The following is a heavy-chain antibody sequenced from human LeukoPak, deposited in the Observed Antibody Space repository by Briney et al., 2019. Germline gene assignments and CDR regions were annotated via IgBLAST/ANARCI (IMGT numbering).Heavy chain of an antibody. Sequence: GGSLRLSCAASGFTFSSYWMSWVRQAPGKGLEWVANIKQDGSEKYYVDSVKGRFTISRDNAKNSLYLQMNSLRAEDTAVYYCARLIAAALTFFDLWGRGTLVTVSS. CDR3: ARLIAAALTFFDL. J-gene: IGHJ2*01. CDR2: IKQDGSEK. CDR1: GFTFSSYW. V-gene: IGHV3-7*01. D-gene: IGHD6-13*01.